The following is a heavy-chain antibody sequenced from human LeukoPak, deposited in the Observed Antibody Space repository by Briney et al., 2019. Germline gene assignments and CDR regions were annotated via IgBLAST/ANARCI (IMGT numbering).Heavy chain of an antibody. J-gene: IGHJ6*02. V-gene: IGHV1-18*01. CDR2: ISAYNGNT. Sequence: ASVKVSCKASGYTFTSYGISWVRQAPGLGLEWMGCISAYNGNTNYAQKLQGRVTMTTDTSTSTAYMELRSLRSDDTAVYYCARSAIVVVVAADGMDVWGQGTTVTVSS. D-gene: IGHD2-15*01. CDR3: ARSAIVVVVAADGMDV. CDR1: GYTFTSYG.